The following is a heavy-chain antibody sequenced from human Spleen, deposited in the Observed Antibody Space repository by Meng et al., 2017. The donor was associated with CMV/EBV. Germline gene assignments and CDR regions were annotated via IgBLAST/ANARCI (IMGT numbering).Heavy chain of an antibody. D-gene: IGHD3-3*01. CDR3: SRGRSGYYRKQLVGWLDS. CDR1: GYTFNSYD. V-gene: IGHV1-8*01. Sequence: AAVKVSCKACGYTFNSYDINWVRQATGQGLEWLGWINPNCGNTDYAQKFQDRVTMTRDTAMKKAYMELSSLRSEDTAVYYCSRGRSGYYRKQLVGWLDSWGQGTLVTVSS. J-gene: IGHJ5*01. CDR2: INPNCGNT.